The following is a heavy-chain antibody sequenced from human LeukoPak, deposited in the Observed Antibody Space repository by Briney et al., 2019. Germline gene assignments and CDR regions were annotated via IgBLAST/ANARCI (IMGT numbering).Heavy chain of an antibody. CDR3: VRESEYYFDHSASFDY. D-gene: IGHD3-22*01. CDR2: MSSDGNAM. V-gene: IGHV3-30-3*01. J-gene: IGHJ4*02. CDR1: GFTFTAYL. Sequence: GGSLRLPCAASGFTFTAYLIHWVRQAPGKGLEWVAVMSSDGNAMFYADSVKGRFTISRDNSKNTLYLQMNSLRAEDTAVYYCVRESEYYFDHSASFDYWGQGTLVTVSS.